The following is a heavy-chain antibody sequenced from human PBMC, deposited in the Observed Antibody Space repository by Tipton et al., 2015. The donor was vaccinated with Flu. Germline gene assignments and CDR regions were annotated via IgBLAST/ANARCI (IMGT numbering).Heavy chain of an antibody. V-gene: IGHV4-39*07. J-gene: IGHJ2*01. CDR3: ARDPFLQRGYSYGQTGPGWYFDL. CDR1: GGSISSSSYY. D-gene: IGHD5-18*01. Sequence: LRLSCTVSGGSISSSSYYWGWIRQPPGKGLEWIGSIYYSGSTYYNPSLKSRVTISVDTSKNQFSLKLSSVTAADTAVYYCARDPFLQRGYSYGQTGPGWYFDLWGRGTLATVSS. CDR2: IYYSGST.